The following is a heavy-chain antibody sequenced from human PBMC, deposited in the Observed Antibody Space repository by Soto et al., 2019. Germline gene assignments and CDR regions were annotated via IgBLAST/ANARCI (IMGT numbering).Heavy chain of an antibody. J-gene: IGHJ4*02. CDR1: GFTFSDYG. D-gene: IGHD2-2*03. Sequence: QVQVVESGGGVVQPGRSLRLSCAASGFTFSDYGMHWVRQAPGKGLEWVAVISYDGSKKYYADSVKGRFTTSRDNSKNTRYLQMNSLRPEDTAVYYCEKVDKGRDYFEYWGQGTLVTVSS. CDR2: ISYDGSKK. V-gene: IGHV3-30*18. CDR3: EKVDKGRDYFEY.